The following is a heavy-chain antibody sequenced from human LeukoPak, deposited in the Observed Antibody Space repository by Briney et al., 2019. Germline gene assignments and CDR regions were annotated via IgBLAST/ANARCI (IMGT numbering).Heavy chain of an antibody. V-gene: IGHV4-59*01. CDR1: GGSISSYY. J-gene: IGHJ4*02. Sequence: PSETLSLTCTVSGGSISSYYWSWIRQPPGKGLEWIGYIYYSGSTNYNPSLKSRVTISVDTSKNQFSLKLSSVTAADTAVYYCASGSYSGAALYYWGQGTLVTVSS. CDR2: IYYSGST. CDR3: ASGSYSGAALYY. D-gene: IGHD1-26*01.